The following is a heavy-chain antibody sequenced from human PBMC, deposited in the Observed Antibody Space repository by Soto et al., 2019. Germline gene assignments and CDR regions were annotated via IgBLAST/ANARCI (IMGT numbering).Heavy chain of an antibody. CDR2: LSGSGGST. J-gene: IGHJ5*02. Sequence: GGSLRLSCAASGFTFSSYAMSWVRQAPGKGLEWVSALSGSGGSTYYADSVKGRFTISRDNSKNTLYLQMNSLRAEDTAVYYLAKDLNGQVYDFWSGSPPIGCDPWGEGAL. CDR3: AKDLNGQVYDFWSGSPPIGCDP. CDR1: GFTFSSYA. D-gene: IGHD3-3*01. V-gene: IGHV3-23*01.